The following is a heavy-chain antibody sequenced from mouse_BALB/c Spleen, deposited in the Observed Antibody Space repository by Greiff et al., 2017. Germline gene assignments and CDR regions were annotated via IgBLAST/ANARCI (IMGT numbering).Heavy chain of an antibody. CDR2: ISSGGSYT. CDR1: GFTFSSYA. CDR3: ARNYDDAMDY. J-gene: IGHJ4*01. D-gene: IGHD2-3*01. V-gene: IGHV5-9-4*01. Sequence: EVHLVESGGGLVKPGGSLKLSCAASGFTFSSYAMSWVRQSPEKRLEWVAEISSGGSYTYYPDTVTGRFTISRDNAKNTLYLEMSSLRSEDTAMYYCARNYDDAMDYWGQGTSVTVSS.